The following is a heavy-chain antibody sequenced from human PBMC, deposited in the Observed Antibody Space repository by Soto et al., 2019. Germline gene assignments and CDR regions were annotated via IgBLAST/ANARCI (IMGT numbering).Heavy chain of an antibody. D-gene: IGHD2-21*02. J-gene: IGHJ5*02. Sequence: TLSLTCPVSGVSISSGDYYWSWIRQPPGKGLEWIGYIYYSGSTYYNPSLKSRVTISVDTSKNQFSLKLSSVTAADTAVYYCAREAVVTPNWLDPWGQGTLVTVYS. CDR1: GVSISSGDYY. V-gene: IGHV4-30-4*01. CDR2: IYYSGST. CDR3: AREAVVTPNWLDP.